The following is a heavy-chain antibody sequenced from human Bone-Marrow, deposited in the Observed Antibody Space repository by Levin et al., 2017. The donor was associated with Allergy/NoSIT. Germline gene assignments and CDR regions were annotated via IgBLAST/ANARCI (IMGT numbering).Heavy chain of an antibody. CDR3: AREFSSIWSWFGMDV. J-gene: IGHJ6*02. CDR1: GDSVSSTSAG. V-gene: IGHV6-1*01. CDR2: TYYRSKWYN. D-gene: IGHD6-13*01. Sequence: SQTLSLTCGISGDSVSSTSAGWNWIRQSPSRGLEWLGRTYYRSKWYNEYAVSVKSRLSINPDTSKNQFSLLLNSVTPEDTAVYYCAREFSSIWSWFGMDVWGQGTTVSVSS.